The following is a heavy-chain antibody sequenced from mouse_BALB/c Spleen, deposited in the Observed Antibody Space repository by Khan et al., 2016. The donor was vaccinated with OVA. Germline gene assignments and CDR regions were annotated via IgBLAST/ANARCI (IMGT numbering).Heavy chain of an antibody. J-gene: IGHJ4*01. V-gene: IGHV5-12*02. CDR3: ARLGYYYGSSYAMDY. Sequence: EVQLQESGGGLVQPGGSLKLSCATSGFTFSDYYMYWVRQTPEKRLEWVAYISNGGGSTYYPDTVNGRFTISRDNAKNTLYLQMSRLKSEDTAMYYCARLGYYYGSSYAMDYWGQGTSVTVSS. CDR1: GFTFSDYY. CDR2: ISNGGGST. D-gene: IGHD1-1*01.